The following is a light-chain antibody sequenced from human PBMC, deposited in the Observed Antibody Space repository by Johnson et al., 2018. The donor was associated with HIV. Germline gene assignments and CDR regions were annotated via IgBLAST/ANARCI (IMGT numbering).Light chain of an antibody. CDR1: SSNIGNNY. J-gene: IGLJ1*01. Sequence: HSVLTQPPSVSVAQGQKVTISCSGSSSNIGNNYVSWYQQLPGTAPKLLIYDNNKRPTGIPDRFSGSKSGTSATLGITGLQTGDEADYYCGTWDSSLSAYVLGTGTKVTVL. CDR3: GTWDSSLSAYV. V-gene: IGLV1-51*01. CDR2: DNN.